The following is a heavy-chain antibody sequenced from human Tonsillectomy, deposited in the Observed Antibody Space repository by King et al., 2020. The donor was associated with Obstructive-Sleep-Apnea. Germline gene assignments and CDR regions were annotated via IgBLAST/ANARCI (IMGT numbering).Heavy chain of an antibody. CDR2: ISYDGNKK. J-gene: IGHJ4*02. Sequence: VQLVESGGGVVQPGRSLRLSCAASGFTFSSYSMHWVCQAPGKGLEWVALISYDGNKKYYADSVKGRFTISRDNSKSALFLQMNSLRAEDTAVYYCAYFDSSGYYSYFDYWGQGTLVTVSS. D-gene: IGHD3-22*01. CDR3: AYFDSSGYYSYFDY. CDR1: GFTFSSYS. V-gene: IGHV3-30-3*01.